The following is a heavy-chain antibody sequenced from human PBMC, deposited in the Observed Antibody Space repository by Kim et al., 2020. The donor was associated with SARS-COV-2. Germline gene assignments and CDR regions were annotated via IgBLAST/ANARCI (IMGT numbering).Heavy chain of an antibody. CDR3: AKPSGYDYYYGLDV. D-gene: IGHD3-9*01. J-gene: IGHJ6*02. CDR2: ISGSGANT. V-gene: IGHV3-23*01. CDR1: GFIFGSYA. Sequence: GGSLRLSCAASGFIFGSYAMCWVRQAQGKGLEWVSGISGSGANTFYADSVKGRFTISRDNSKSTLYLQMNSLRADDTAVYHCAKPSGYDYYYGLDVWGQGTTVTGSS.